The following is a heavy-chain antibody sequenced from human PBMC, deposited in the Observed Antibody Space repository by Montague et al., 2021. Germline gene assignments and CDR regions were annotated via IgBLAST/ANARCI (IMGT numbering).Heavy chain of an antibody. CDR3: ARGRGDGNNWAWDFDY. CDR1: GYSFTRDW. Sequence: QSGSEVKKPGESLKISCKGSGYSFTRDWIGWVRQMPGKGLEWMGXIYPGDSDTRYSPSFQGQVTISADKSISTAYLQWSSLKASDTAMYYCARGRGDGNNWAWDFDYWGQGTLVTVSS. D-gene: IGHD5-24*01. CDR2: IYPGDSDT. J-gene: IGHJ4*02. V-gene: IGHV5-51*01.